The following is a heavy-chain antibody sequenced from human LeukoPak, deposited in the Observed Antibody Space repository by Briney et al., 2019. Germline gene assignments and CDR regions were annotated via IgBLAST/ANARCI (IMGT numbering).Heavy chain of an antibody. J-gene: IGHJ6*03. Sequence: GGSLRLSCAASGFTFSSYWMSWVRQAPGKGLEWVANIKQDGSEKYYVDSVKGRFTISRDNAKNSLYLQMNSLRAEDTAVYYCARDSGSYYYDYYYYYMDVWGKGTTVTVSS. CDR1: GFTFSSYW. CDR3: ARDSGSYYYDYYYYYMDV. D-gene: IGHD1-26*01. CDR2: IKQDGSEK. V-gene: IGHV3-7*01.